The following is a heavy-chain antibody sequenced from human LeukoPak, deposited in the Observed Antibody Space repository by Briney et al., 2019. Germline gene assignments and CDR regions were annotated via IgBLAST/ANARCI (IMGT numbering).Heavy chain of an antibody. CDR1: GGSISSGGYY. D-gene: IGHD3-22*01. CDR3: ARGDYYDSSGYYYGFDY. J-gene: IGHJ4*02. V-gene: IGHV4-31*03. CDR2: IYYSGST. Sequence: PSQTLSLTCTVSGGSISSGGYYWSWICQHPGKGLEWIGYIYYSGSTYYNPSLKSRVTISVDTSKNQFSLKLSSVTAADTAVYYCARGDYYDSSGYYYGFDYWGQGTLVTVSS.